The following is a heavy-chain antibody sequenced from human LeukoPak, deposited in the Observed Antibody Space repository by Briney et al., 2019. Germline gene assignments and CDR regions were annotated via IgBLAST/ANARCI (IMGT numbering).Heavy chain of an antibody. Sequence: GGSLRLSCAASGFTFSSYWMGWVRQAPGKWLEWVANIKQDGSEKYYMDFLKGRFTISRDNAKNSLYLQMNSLRAEDTAVYYCATATGYRFDSWGQGTLVTVSS. D-gene: IGHD5-24*01. CDR2: IKQDGSEK. CDR3: ATATGYRFDS. J-gene: IGHJ4*02. V-gene: IGHV3-7*05. CDR1: GFTFSSYW.